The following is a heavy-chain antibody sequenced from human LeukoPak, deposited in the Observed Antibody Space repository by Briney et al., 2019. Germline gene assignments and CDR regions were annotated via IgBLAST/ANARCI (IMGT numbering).Heavy chain of an antibody. CDR2: IKSKTDGGTT. Sequence: GGFLRLSCAASGFTFSSYGMHWVRQAPGKGLEWVGRIKSKTDGGTTDYAAPVKGRFTISRDDSKNTLYLQMNSLKTEDTAVYYCTTDRSFVVPAATFDYWGQGTLVTVSS. CDR3: TTDRSFVVPAATFDY. J-gene: IGHJ4*02. D-gene: IGHD2-2*01. CDR1: GFTFSSYG. V-gene: IGHV3-15*01.